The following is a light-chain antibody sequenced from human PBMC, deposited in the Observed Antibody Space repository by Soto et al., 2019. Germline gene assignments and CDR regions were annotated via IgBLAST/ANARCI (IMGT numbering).Light chain of an antibody. CDR3: QQYDVSPIT. CDR1: QSVSSSS. CDR2: DAS. V-gene: IGKV3-20*01. Sequence: DIVLTQSPGTLSLSPGQRATLSCRASQSVSSSSVAWYRQRPGQAPRLVIFDASSRATGIPERFSGSGSGTDFTLTITRLEPEDFAVYFCQQYDVSPITFGLGTRLEIK. J-gene: IGKJ5*01.